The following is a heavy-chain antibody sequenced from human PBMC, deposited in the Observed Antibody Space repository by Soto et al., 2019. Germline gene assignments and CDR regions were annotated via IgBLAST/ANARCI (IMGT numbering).Heavy chain of an antibody. J-gene: IGHJ6*02. D-gene: IGHD6-6*01. V-gene: IGHV5-51*01. CDR1: GHSFSSYW. CDR3: ARTRSFTLGFYYDGMDV. Sequence: PGECLTISCPCSGHSFSSYWIGWVRQMPGKDLEWMGIIYPGDSDTRYSPSFQGQVTISADKSLRTAYLQWTSLKASDTALYYCARTRSFTLGFYYDGMDVWGQGTTVTVSS. CDR2: IYPGDSDT.